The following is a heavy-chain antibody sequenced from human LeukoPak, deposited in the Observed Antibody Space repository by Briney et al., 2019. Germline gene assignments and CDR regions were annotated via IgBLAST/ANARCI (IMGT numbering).Heavy chain of an antibody. V-gene: IGHV3-30-3*01. Sequence: GGSLRLSCAASGFTFSSYAMHCVRQAPGKGLECVAAISFEGGNKYYADTAKGRFTISRDNSKDTLYLQMNSLRVENTAVYYCARGDLSYLGTTMNSFDPWGQGTLVTVSS. D-gene: IGHD1-1*01. CDR3: ARGDLSYLGTTMNSFDP. CDR2: ISFEGGNK. J-gene: IGHJ5*02. CDR1: GFTFSSYA.